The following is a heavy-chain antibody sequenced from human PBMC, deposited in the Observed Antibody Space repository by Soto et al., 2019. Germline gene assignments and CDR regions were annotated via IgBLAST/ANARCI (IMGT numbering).Heavy chain of an antibody. V-gene: IGHV3-21*01. CDR3: ARDLGVVAATERGTHDAFDI. Sequence: GGSLRLSCAASGFTFSSYSMNWVRQAPGKGLEWVSSISSSSSYIYYADSVKGRFTISRDNAKNSLYLQMNSLRAEDTAVYYCARDLGVVAATERGTHDAFDIWGQGTMVTVSS. J-gene: IGHJ3*02. CDR1: GFTFSSYS. CDR2: ISSSSSYI. D-gene: IGHD2-15*01.